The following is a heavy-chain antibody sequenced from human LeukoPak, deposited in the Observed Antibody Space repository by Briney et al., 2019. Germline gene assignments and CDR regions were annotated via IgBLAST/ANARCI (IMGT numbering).Heavy chain of an antibody. J-gene: IGHJ5*02. CDR3: ARAGRPYYYGSGSYLNWFDP. CDR1: GGSISSYY. V-gene: IGHV4-59*01. D-gene: IGHD3-10*01. Sequence: SSETLSLTCTVSGGSISSYYWSWIRQPPGKGLEWIGYIYYSGSTNYNPSLKSRVTISVDMSKNQFSLKLSSVTAADTAVYYCARAGRPYYYGSGSYLNWFDPWGQGTLVTVSS. CDR2: IYYSGST.